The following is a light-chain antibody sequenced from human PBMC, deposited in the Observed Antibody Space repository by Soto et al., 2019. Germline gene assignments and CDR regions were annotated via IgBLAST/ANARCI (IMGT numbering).Light chain of an antibody. CDR2: GAS. Sequence: EIVMTQSPATLSVSPGERATLSCRSSQSVSSNLAWYQQKPGQAPRLLIFGASTRATGIPARFSGSGSGTEFSLTITSLQSEDFALYYCQQYNNRPPWTFGQGTKVDI. CDR3: QQYNNRPPWT. V-gene: IGKV3-15*01. CDR1: QSVSSN. J-gene: IGKJ1*01.